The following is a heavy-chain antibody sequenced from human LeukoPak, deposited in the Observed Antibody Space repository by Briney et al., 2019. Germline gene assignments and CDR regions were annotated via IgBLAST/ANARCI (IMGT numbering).Heavy chain of an antibody. J-gene: IGHJ6*03. CDR2: IIPIFGTA. D-gene: IGHD2-15*01. CDR1: GGTFSSYA. V-gene: IGHV1-69*06. Sequence: SVKVSCKASGGTFSSYAISWVRQAPGQGLEWMGGIIPIFGTANYAQKVQGRVTITADKSTSTAYMELSSLRSEDTAVYYCARDRGYCSGGSCYSGDYYYYYMDVWGKGTTVTVSS. CDR3: ARDRGYCSGGSCYSGDYYYYYMDV.